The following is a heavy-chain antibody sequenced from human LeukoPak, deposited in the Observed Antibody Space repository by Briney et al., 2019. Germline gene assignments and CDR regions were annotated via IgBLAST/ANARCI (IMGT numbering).Heavy chain of an antibody. CDR3: AKDHGDLGDY. V-gene: IGHV3-30-3*01. CDR2: ISYDGSNK. CDR1: GFTFSSYA. Sequence: GSLRLSCAASGFTFSSYAMHWVRQAPGKGLEWVAVISYDGSNKYYADSVKGRFTISRDNSKNTLYLQMDSLRAEDTAVYYCAKDHGDLGDYWGQGTLVTVSS. D-gene: IGHD3-16*01. J-gene: IGHJ4*02.